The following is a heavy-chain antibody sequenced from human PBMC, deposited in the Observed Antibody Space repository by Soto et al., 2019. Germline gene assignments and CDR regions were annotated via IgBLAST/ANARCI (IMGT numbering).Heavy chain of an antibody. J-gene: IGHJ4*02. CDR3: ARDQDRYSVRYGNEY. CDR2: IWYDGSNK. D-gene: IGHD1-26*01. CDR1: GFTFSSYG. Sequence: GGSLRLSCAASGFTFSSYGMHWVRQAPGKGLEWVAVIWYDGSNKYYADSVKGRFTISRDNSKNTLYLQMNSLRAEDTAVYYCARDQDRYSVRYGNEYWGQGTLVTVSS. V-gene: IGHV3-33*08.